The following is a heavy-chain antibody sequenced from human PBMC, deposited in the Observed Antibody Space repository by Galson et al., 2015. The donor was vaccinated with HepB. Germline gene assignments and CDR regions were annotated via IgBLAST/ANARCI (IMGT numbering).Heavy chain of an antibody. D-gene: IGHD6-19*01. CDR3: ARDGVAGAIGADY. CDR2: IDPNSGGT. J-gene: IGHJ4*02. Sequence: SVKVSCKASGYTFTGYYMHWLRQAPGQGLEWMGRIDPNSGGTKSAQKFQGRVTMTSDTSISTAYLELSRLRSDDTAFYYCARDGVAGAIGADYWGQGTLVTVSS. V-gene: IGHV1-2*06. CDR1: GYTFTGYY.